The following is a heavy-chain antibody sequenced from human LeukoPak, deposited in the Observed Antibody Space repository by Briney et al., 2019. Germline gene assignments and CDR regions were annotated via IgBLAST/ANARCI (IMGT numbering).Heavy chain of an antibody. CDR3: ARVFRGYSYGYFDY. CDR2: ISGRGDSA. Sequence: GGSLRLSCAVSGLNFKFYAMSWVRQAPGKGLEWVSGISGRGDSADYADSVKGRFTISRDNAKNSLYLQMNSLRAEDTAVYYCARVFRGYSYGYFDYWGQGTLVTVSS. J-gene: IGHJ4*02. D-gene: IGHD5-18*01. V-gene: IGHV3-23*01. CDR1: GLNFKFYA.